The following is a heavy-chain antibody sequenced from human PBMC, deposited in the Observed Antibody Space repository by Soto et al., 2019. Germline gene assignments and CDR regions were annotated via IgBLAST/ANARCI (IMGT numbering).Heavy chain of an antibody. Sequence: QVQLQESGPGLVKPAGTLSLTCAVSGASISRGNWWSWVLRPPGKGLEWIGEIHHSWSTNYNPSLKSRVPILLDKSSNQFSLKLTSVTAADTAVYYCAREGDRGYSIGYWGQGTLVTVSS. CDR1: GASISRGNW. CDR2: IHHSWST. CDR3: AREGDRGYSIGY. V-gene: IGHV4-4*02. J-gene: IGHJ4*02. D-gene: IGHD5-18*01.